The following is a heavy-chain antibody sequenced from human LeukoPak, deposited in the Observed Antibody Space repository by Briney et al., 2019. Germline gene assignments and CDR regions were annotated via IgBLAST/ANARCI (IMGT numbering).Heavy chain of an antibody. CDR3: ARDMRVWGSYRYTRAFDI. J-gene: IGHJ3*02. D-gene: IGHD3-16*02. Sequence: GGSLRLSCAASGFTFITYSMTWVRQAPGKGLEWVSSISSITSSYIHYADSVKGRFTISRDNVKNSLYLQMNSLRPEDTAVYYCARDMRVWGSYRYTRAFDIWGQGTLVTVSS. CDR1: GFTFITYS. V-gene: IGHV3-21*04. CDR2: ISSITSSYI.